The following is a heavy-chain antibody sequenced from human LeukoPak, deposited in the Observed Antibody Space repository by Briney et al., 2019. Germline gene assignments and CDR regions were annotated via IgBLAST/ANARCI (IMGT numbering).Heavy chain of an antibody. CDR1: GFTFTSYG. D-gene: IGHD3-9*01. V-gene: IGHV3-30*02. Sequence: GGSLRLSCVVSGFTFTSYGVHWVRQAPGKGLEWVAFIRHDGSYKDYADSVKGRFTISRDNSKNTLYLQMNSLRAEDTAVYYCARGRYFDWLLRFDYWGQGTLVTVSS. J-gene: IGHJ4*02. CDR3: ARGRYFDWLLRFDY. CDR2: IRHDGSYK.